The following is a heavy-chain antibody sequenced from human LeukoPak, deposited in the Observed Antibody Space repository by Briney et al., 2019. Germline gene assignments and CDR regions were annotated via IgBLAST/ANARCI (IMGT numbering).Heavy chain of an antibody. Sequence: GGSLRLSCAASGFTFSSYAMHWVRQAPGKGLEWVAVISYDGSNKYYADSVKGRFTISRDNSKNTLYLQMNSLRAEDTAVYYCARGRRGDSSGYYYPFAYWGQGTLVTVSS. J-gene: IGHJ4*02. CDR3: ARGRRGDSSGYYYPFAY. D-gene: IGHD3-22*01. CDR1: GFTFSSYA. CDR2: ISYDGSNK. V-gene: IGHV3-30-3*01.